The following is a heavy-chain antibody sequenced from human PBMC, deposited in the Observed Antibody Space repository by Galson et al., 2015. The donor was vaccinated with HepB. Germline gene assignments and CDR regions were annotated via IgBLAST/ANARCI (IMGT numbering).Heavy chain of an antibody. D-gene: IGHD3-10*01. CDR3: AKSPRGGVPHLTWFDS. CDR1: GFTFNRYS. CDR2: ISGSIGNT. J-gene: IGHJ5*01. V-gene: IGHV3-23*01. Sequence: SLRLSCAASGFTFNRYSMNWVRQAPGKGLEWVSAISGSIGNTYYADSVKGRFTISRDNSKNTLYLQMDSLRAEDTAVYYCAKSPRGGVPHLTWFDSWGQGTLVTVSS.